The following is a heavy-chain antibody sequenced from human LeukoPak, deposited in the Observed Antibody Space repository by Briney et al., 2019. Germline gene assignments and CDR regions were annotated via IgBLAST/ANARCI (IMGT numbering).Heavy chain of an antibody. Sequence: GGSLRLSCAASGFTFSSYAMSWVRQPPGKGLGWVSGISGNDGSTSYADSVKGRFTIYRDNSKNTLYLQMNSLRVEDTAIYYCAKDLIVSGKYWGCFDYWGQGTLVTVSS. CDR3: AKDLIVSGKYWGCFDY. D-gene: IGHD3-16*01. V-gene: IGHV3-23*01. J-gene: IGHJ4*02. CDR1: GFTFSSYA. CDR2: ISGNDGST.